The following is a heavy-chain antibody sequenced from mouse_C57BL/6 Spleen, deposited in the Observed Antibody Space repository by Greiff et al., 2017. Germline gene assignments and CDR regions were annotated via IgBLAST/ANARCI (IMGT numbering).Heavy chain of an antibody. CDR2: ISYDGSN. J-gene: IGHJ1*03. D-gene: IGHD2-4*01. Sequence: ESGPGLVKPSQSLSLTCSVTGYSITSGYYWTWIRQFPGNKLEWMGYISYDGSNNYNPSLKNRISITRDTSKNQFFLKLNSLTTEYTATYYCARGDYYDYDDSHWYFDVWGTGTTVTVSS. CDR1: GYSITSGYY. CDR3: ARGDYYDYDDSHWYFDV. V-gene: IGHV3-6*01.